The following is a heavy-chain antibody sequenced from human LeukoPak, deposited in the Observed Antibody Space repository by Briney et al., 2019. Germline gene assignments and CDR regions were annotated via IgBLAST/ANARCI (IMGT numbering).Heavy chain of an antibody. CDR1: GYTFTSYG. D-gene: IGHD2-21*02. CDR2: ISAYNGNT. CDR3: ARGGDIVVVTAIVPFDY. Sequence: ASVKVSCKASGYTFTSYGISWVRQAPGQGLEWMGWISAYNGNTNYAQKLQGRVTMTTDTSTSTAYMELRSLRSGDTAVYYCARGGDIVVVTAIVPFDYWGQGTLVTVSS. V-gene: IGHV1-18*04. J-gene: IGHJ4*02.